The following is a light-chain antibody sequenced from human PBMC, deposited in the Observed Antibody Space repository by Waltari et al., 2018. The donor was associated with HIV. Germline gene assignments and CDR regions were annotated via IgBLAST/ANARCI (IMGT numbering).Light chain of an antibody. V-gene: IGKV4-1*01. CDR2: WAS. J-gene: IGKJ2*01. CDR3: QQYYSSPPYT. CDR1: QTVFYTSNNKNY. Sequence: DIVMTQSPDSLAVSLGERATINCKSSQTVFYTSNNKNYLAWYQQKPGQPPKLLIYWASMRDSGVPDRLSGSGSGTDFTLTISRLQTEDVAVYYCQQYYSSPPYTFGQGTKLEIK.